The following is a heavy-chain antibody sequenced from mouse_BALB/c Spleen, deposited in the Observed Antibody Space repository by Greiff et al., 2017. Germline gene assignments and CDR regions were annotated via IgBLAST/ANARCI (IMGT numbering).Heavy chain of an antibody. D-gene: IGHD2-3*01. CDR3: ARFWLLRGFAY. CDR1: GYTFSSYW. V-gene: IGHV1-9*01. Sequence: VQLQQSGAELMKPGASVKISCKATGYTFSSYWIEWVKQRPGHGLEWIGEILPGSGSTNYNEKFKGKATFTADTSSNTAYMQLSSLTSEDSAVYYCARFWLLRGFAYWGQGTLVTVSA. CDR2: ILPGSGST. J-gene: IGHJ3*01.